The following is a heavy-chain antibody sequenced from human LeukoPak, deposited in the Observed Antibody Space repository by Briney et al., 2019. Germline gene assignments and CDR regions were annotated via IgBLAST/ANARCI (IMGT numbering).Heavy chain of an antibody. V-gene: IGHV4-39*01. CDR1: GGSVSNSDYY. Sequence: SETLTLXCNVSGGSVSNSDYYWGWIRQPPGKGLEWIGSIYYTGSGYSNQSLQSRVTLSVDTSKNHFSLGLTSVTAADTAVYYCPRQVTTTRGYLDSWGQGTLVTVSS. CDR2: IYYTGSG. CDR3: PRQVTTTRGYLDS. J-gene: IGHJ4*02. D-gene: IGHD4-11*01.